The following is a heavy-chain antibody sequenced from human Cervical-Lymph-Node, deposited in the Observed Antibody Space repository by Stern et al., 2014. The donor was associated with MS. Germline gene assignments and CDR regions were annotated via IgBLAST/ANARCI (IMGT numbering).Heavy chain of an antibody. CDR2: IDWDDDK. Sequence: ESGPALVKPTQTLTLTCTFSGLSLSTSGTRVSWIRQPPGKALEWLASIDWDDDKFYSTSLKTRLTISKDTSKNQVVLTMTNMDPVDTATYYCARIRSTVTTYSRDDAFDIWGQGTMVTVSS. CDR3: ARIRSTVTTYSRDDAFDI. V-gene: IGHV2-70*04. J-gene: IGHJ3*02. CDR1: GLSLSTSGTR. D-gene: IGHD4-17*01.